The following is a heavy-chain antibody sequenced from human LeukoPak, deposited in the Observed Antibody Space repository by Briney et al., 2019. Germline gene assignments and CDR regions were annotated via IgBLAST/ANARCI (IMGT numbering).Heavy chain of an antibody. CDR1: GFTFSTHG. CDR2: ISGDGGGDGGST. Sequence: PGGSLRLSCAASGFTFSTHGMSWVRQAPGKGLEWVSGISGDGGGDGGSTYYADSVKGRFTISRDNSKNTLYLQMNSLRVEDTAVYFCARGLSLSGYLDAFDIWGQGTMVTVSS. J-gene: IGHJ3*02. V-gene: IGHV3-23*01. D-gene: IGHD3-22*01. CDR3: ARGLSLSGYLDAFDI.